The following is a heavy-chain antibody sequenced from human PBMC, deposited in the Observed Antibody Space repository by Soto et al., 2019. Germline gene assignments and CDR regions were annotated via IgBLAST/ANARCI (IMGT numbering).Heavy chain of an antibody. CDR2: ISGSGGST. J-gene: IGHJ4*02. D-gene: IGHD6-13*01. V-gene: IGHV3-23*01. CDR1: GFTFSSYA. CDR3: AKGIIPGIAAAGSY. Sequence: EVQLLESGGGLVQPGGSLRLSCAASGFTFSSYAMSWVRQAPGKGLEWVSAISGSGGSTYYADSVKGRFTISRDNSKNTLYLQMNGLRAEDTAVYYWAKGIIPGIAAAGSYWGQGTLVTVSS.